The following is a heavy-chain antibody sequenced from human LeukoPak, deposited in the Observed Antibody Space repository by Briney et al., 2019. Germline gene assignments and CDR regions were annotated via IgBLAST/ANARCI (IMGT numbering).Heavy chain of an antibody. J-gene: IGHJ4*02. D-gene: IGHD2-21*02. CDR2: INSDGSST. CDR3: VREDTPATANY. CDR1: GFTFGNYW. V-gene: IGHV3-74*01. Sequence: GGSLRLSCAASGFTFGNYWMHWVRQAPGKGLVWVSRINSDGSSTTYADSVTGRFTISRDNSKDTLFLQMHSLRPGDTAVYYCVREDTPATANYWGQGTLVTISS.